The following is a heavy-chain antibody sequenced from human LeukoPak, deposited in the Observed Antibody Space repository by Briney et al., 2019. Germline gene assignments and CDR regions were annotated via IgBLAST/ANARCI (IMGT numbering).Heavy chain of an antibody. D-gene: IGHD3-10*01. CDR3: AGFVVVRGLISY. V-gene: IGHV4-59*01. J-gene: IGHJ4*02. CDR2: IYYSGST. Sequence: SETLSLTCTVSGGSIRSYYWSWVRQPPGKGLEWIGYIYYSGSTNYNPSLKSRVTISVDTSKTQFSLRLSSVTAADTAVYYCAGFVVVRGLISYWGQGTLVTVSS. CDR1: GGSIRSYY.